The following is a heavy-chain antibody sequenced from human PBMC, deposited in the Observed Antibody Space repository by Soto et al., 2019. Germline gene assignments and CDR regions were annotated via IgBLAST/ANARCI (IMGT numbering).Heavy chain of an antibody. CDR3: ARDHCSSTSCPMAWFDP. Sequence: QVQLVQSGAEVKKPGASVKVSCKASGYTFTGYYMHWVRQAPGQGLEWMGWINPNRGGTNYAQKFQGWVTMTRDTSISTAYMELSRLRSDDTAVYYCARDHCSSTSCPMAWFDPWGQGTLVTVSS. CDR2: INPNRGGT. D-gene: IGHD2-2*01. J-gene: IGHJ5*02. CDR1: GYTFTGYY. V-gene: IGHV1-2*04.